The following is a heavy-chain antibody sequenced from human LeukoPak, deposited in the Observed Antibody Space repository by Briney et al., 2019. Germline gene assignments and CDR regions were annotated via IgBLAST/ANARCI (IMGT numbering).Heavy chain of an antibody. CDR1: GYTFTSYG. CDR2: ISAYNGNT. D-gene: IGHD4-17*01. Sequence: ASVKVSCKASGYTFTSYGISWVRQAPGQGLEWMGWISAYNGNTNYAQKFQGRVTMTRDTSISTAYMELSRLRSDDTAVYYCARDYVKTTVTTGRAGDYWGQGTLVTVSS. CDR3: ARDYVKTTVTTGRAGDY. J-gene: IGHJ4*02. V-gene: IGHV1-18*01.